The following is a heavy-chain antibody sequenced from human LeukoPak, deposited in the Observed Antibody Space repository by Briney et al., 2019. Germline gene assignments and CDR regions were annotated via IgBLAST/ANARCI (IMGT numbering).Heavy chain of an antibody. CDR3: ARIFYSYGSDMDV. CDR1: GFTFRNYW. D-gene: IGHD5-18*01. CDR2: INEHGIP. V-gene: IGHV3-74*03. Sequence: GGSLRLSCAASGFTFRNYWMYWVRQAPGKGLVWIANINEHGIPMYEDSVKGRFTISRHNSKNTLYLQMNSLRAEDTAVYYCARIFYSYGSDMDVWGQGTTVTVSS. J-gene: IGHJ6*02.